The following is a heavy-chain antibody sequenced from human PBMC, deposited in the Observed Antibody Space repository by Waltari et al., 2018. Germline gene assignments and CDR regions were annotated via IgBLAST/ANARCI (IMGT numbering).Heavy chain of an antibody. J-gene: IGHJ3*01. CDR3: ARASAGHYDAFDL. Sequence: QEQLQESGPGLVKRAETLSSTCSVPGGPMRDYYWSCVRQPPGKGLCWIGYIHYSGSTNYNPSLKSRVSISVDTSKNQFSLKLRSVTAAATAVYYCARASAGHYDAFDLWGQGTTVSVSS. CDR2: IHYSGST. D-gene: IGHD3-3*01. CDR1: GGPMRDYY. V-gene: IGHV4-59*13.